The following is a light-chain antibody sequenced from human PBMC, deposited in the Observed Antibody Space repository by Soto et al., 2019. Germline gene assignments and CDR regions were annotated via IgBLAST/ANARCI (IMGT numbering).Light chain of an antibody. Sequence: EMVWTQSPGTRSLSPGERATLCCRASQSVSNNYLAWYQQKPGQAPRLLIYGASNRATGIPDRFSGSGSGTDFTLTISRLEPEDFAVYYCQQYGSSGTFGQGTKVDIK. V-gene: IGKV3-20*01. CDR3: QQYGSSGT. CDR1: QSVSNNY. J-gene: IGKJ1*01. CDR2: GAS.